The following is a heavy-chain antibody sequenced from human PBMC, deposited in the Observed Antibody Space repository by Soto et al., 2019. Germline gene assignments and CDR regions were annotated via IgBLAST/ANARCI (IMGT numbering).Heavy chain of an antibody. CDR3: ARDRGVGTPDSFDI. D-gene: IGHD3-3*01. CDR1: GFIFSSYN. Sequence: GASVRLSCAASGFIFSSYNLNWVRQAAGKGLEWVSYISSSGNTIYYSDSVKGRFTFSRDNGKNSLFLQMNSLREEDTAVYYCARDRGVGTPDSFDIWGQGTMVTVSS. J-gene: IGHJ3*02. V-gene: IGHV3-48*02. CDR2: ISSSGNTI.